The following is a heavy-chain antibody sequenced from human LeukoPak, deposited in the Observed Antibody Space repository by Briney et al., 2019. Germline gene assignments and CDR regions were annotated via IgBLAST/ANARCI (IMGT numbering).Heavy chain of an antibody. Sequence: GGSLRLSCAASGFTFDDYAMHWVRQGPGKGLEWVSGITWNSGTIGYADSVKGRFTISRDNAKNSLYLQMNSLRAEDTALYYCAKDVTGTGAFDVWGQGTMVTVSS. V-gene: IGHV3-9*01. CDR2: ITWNSGTI. CDR1: GFTFDDYA. CDR3: AKDVTGTGAFDV. J-gene: IGHJ3*01. D-gene: IGHD1-7*01.